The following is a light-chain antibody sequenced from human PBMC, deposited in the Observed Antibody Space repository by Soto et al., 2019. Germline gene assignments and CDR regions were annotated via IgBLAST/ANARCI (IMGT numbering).Light chain of an antibody. Sequence: EIVLTQSPGTLSLSPGERATLSCRASQNVGGRFSAWYQQKPGQAPRLLINVASTRATGIPDRFSGSGSGTDFTLTISRLEPEDFAVYYCQQYGTSPIAFGQGTRLE. CDR2: VAS. CDR1: QNVGGRF. CDR3: QQYGTSPIA. V-gene: IGKV3-20*01. J-gene: IGKJ5*01.